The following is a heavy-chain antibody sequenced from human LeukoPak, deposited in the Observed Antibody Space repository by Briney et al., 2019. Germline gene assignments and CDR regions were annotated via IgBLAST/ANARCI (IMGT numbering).Heavy chain of an antibody. J-gene: IGHJ4*02. V-gene: IGHV1-8*01. CDR3: TRSGFGGGVHFDY. D-gene: IGHD3-16*01. Sequence: GASVKVSCKASGYTFTNCDINWVRQAAGQGLEWMGWMNPNSGDTGYVEKFQGRVTMTRDTSMNTAYMELSSLRSEDTAVYYCTRSGFGGGVHFDYWGQGTPVTVSS. CDR2: MNPNSGDT. CDR1: GYTFTNCD.